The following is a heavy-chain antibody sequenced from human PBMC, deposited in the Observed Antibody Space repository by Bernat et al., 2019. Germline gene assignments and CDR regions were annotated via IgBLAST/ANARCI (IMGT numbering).Heavy chain of an antibody. D-gene: IGHD6-19*01. CDR2: IRSKANSYAT. CDR3: TRHGIEVAGFEDY. V-gene: IGHV3-73*02. CDR1: GFPFSGSA. Sequence: EVQLVESGGGLVQPGGSLKLSCAASGFPFSGSAMHWVGRAPGKGLEWVGRIRSKANSYATAYAASVKGRFTISRDDSKNTAYLQMNSLKTEDTAVYYCTRHGIEVAGFEDYWGQGTLVTVSS. J-gene: IGHJ4*02.